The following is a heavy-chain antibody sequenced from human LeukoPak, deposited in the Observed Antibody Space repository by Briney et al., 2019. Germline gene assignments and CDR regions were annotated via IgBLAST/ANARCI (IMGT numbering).Heavy chain of an antibody. Sequence: GASVKVSCKASGGTFSSYAISWVRQAPGQGLEWMGGIIPIFGTANCAQKFQGRVTITTDESTSTAYMELSSLRSEDTAVYYCARGHSGYSYGYDYWGQGTLVTVSS. CDR3: ARGHSGYSYGYDY. CDR1: GGTFSSYA. D-gene: IGHD5-18*01. V-gene: IGHV1-69*05. CDR2: IIPIFGTA. J-gene: IGHJ4*02.